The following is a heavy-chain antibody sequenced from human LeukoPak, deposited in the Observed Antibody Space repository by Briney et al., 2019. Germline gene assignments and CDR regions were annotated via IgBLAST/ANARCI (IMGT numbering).Heavy chain of an antibody. CDR3: ARAGGGNMDFQH. V-gene: IGHV3-11*04. CDR2: INSVSNII. D-gene: IGHD4-23*01. CDR1: GFTFRDSY. Sequence: GGSLRLSCAASGFTFRDSYMSWIRQAPGKGLEWLSYINSVSNIISYADSVKGRFTISRDNAKNSLYLRMHGLRAEDTAVYYCARAGGGNMDFQHWGQGTLVTVSS. J-gene: IGHJ1*01.